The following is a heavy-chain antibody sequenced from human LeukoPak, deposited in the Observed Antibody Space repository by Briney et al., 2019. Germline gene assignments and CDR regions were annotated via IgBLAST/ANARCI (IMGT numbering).Heavy chain of an antibody. CDR2: IYTSGST. D-gene: IGHD2-15*01. J-gene: IGHJ4*02. Sequence: PSQTLSLTCTVSGGSISSGSYYWSWIRQPAGKGLEWIGRIYTSGSTNYNPSLKSRVTISVDTSKNQFSLKLSSVTAADTAVYYCARGVARFFDYWGQGTLVTVSS. CDR3: ARGVARFFDY. CDR1: GGSISSGSYY. V-gene: IGHV4-61*02.